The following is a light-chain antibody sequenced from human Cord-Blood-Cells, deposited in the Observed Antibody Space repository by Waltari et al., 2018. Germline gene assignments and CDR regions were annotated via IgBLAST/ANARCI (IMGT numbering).Light chain of an antibody. CDR2: WAS. CDR1: QSVLYSSNNKNY. CDR3: QQYYSTPPT. J-gene: IGKJ1*01. V-gene: IGKV4-1*01. Sequence: DIVMTQSPDSLAVSLGERATINCQSSQSVLYSSNNKNYLAWYQQKPGQPPKLLIYWASTRESGVPDRFSGSGSGTDFTLTISSLQAEDVAVYDCQQYYSTPPTFGQGTKVEIK.